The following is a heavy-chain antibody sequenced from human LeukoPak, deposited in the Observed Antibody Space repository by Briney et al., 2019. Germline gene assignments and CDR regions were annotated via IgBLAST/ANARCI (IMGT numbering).Heavy chain of an antibody. D-gene: IGHD3-22*01. J-gene: IGHJ3*02. CDR3: ARALPPLRYYDSSGYPDAFDI. CDR1: GFTFSSYS. CDR2: IISSSSYI. V-gene: IGHV3-21*01. Sequence: GGSLRLSCAASGFTFSSYSMNWVRQAPGKGLEWVSSIISSSSYIYYADSVKGRFTISRDNAKNSLYLQMNSLRAEDTAVYYCARALPPLRYYDSSGYPDAFDIWGQGTMVTVSS.